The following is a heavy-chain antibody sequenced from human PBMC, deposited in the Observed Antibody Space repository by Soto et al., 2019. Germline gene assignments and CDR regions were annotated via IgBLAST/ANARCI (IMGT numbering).Heavy chain of an antibody. D-gene: IGHD6-19*01. J-gene: IGHJ4*02. CDR1: GFTFSDHY. V-gene: IGHV3-72*01. CDR3: PRVTKAGTTFFDS. Sequence: EVQLVESGGGLVQPGGSLRLSCAASGFTFSDHYMDWVRQAPGKGLEWVGRIRNKAKSYTSAYAASVKGRLTFSRDDSKNSVYLQMNNLKIDDTAVYYGPRVTKAGTTFFDSWGQGILVTVSS. CDR2: IRNKAKSYTS.